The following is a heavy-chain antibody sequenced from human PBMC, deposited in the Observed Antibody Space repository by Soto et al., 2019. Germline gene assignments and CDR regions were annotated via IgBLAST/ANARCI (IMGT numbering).Heavy chain of an antibody. Sequence: QVQLVESGGGVVQPGRSLRLSCAASGFTFSSYGMHWVRQAPGKGLEWVAVIWYDGSNKYYADSVKGRFTISRDNSKNTLYLQMNSLRAEDTAVYYCAREGSSFEGEYYYGMDVWGQGTTVTVSS. CDR2: IWYDGSNK. D-gene: IGHD6-13*01. J-gene: IGHJ6*02. CDR3: AREGSSFEGEYYYGMDV. V-gene: IGHV3-33*01. CDR1: GFTFSSYG.